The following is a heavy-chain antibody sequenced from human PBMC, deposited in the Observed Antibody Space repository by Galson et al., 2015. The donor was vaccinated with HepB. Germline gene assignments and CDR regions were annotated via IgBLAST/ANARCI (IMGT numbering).Heavy chain of an antibody. J-gene: IGHJ6*02. Sequence: CAISGDSVSSNCAAWNWIRLSPSRGLEWLGRTHYRSQWYSDYAVSVKSRISISADISKNQFSLQLNSVTPEDTAVYYCGRGLSDHYYGMDVWGQGTMVTVSS. CDR3: GRGLSDHYYGMDV. D-gene: IGHD5/OR15-5a*01. CDR2: THYRSQWYS. V-gene: IGHV6-1*01. CDR1: GDSVSSNCAA.